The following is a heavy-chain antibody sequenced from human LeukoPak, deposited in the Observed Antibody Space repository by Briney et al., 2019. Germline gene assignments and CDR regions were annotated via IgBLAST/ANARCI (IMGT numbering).Heavy chain of an antibody. CDR1: GFTFSSYW. V-gene: IGHV3-74*01. CDR2: INGDGRNI. D-gene: IGHD3-9*01. CDR3: TRDLMDYDVSTGLHHYYMDV. J-gene: IGHJ6*02. Sequence: GGSLRLSCVASGFTFSSYWMHWVRQDPRKGLVWGSRINGDGRNINYADSVRGRFTISRDNAKNTLYLQMNTLRVEDTAVYYCTRDLMDYDVSTGLHHYYMDVWGQGTTVTVSS.